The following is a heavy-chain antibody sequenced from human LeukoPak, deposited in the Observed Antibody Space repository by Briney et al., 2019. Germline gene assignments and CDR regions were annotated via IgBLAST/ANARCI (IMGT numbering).Heavy chain of an antibody. CDR1: GFTFSSYS. D-gene: IGHD2-15*01. CDR2: ISSSSSYI. Sequence: GGSLRLSCAASGFTFSSYSMNWVRQAPGKGLEWVSSISSSSSYIYYADSVKGRFTISRVNAKNSLYLQMNSLRAEDTAVYYCASGYCSGGSCYSGAFDIWGQGTMVTVSS. J-gene: IGHJ3*02. CDR3: ASGYCSGGSCYSGAFDI. V-gene: IGHV3-21*01.